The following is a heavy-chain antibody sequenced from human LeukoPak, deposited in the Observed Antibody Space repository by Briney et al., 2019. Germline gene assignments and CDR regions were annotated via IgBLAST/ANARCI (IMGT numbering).Heavy chain of an antibody. D-gene: IGHD1-1*01. Sequence: VASVRVSSKASGYTFTSYGISCVRHTPGQGLEWMGWISVYNGTTNYPQTLQGIVTMTPDTSTSAAYMDLRSLGSDDTAVYYCARLEFAGTHYFDYWGQGTLVTVSS. V-gene: IGHV1-18*01. CDR2: ISVYNGTT. CDR1: GYTFTSYG. CDR3: ARLEFAGTHYFDY. J-gene: IGHJ4*02.